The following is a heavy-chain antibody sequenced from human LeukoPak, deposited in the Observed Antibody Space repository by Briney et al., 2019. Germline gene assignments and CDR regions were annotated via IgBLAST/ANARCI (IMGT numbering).Heavy chain of an antibody. CDR2: IYYSGST. J-gene: IGHJ3*02. CDR3: AREGYVEMATSDAFDI. V-gene: IGHV4-59*01. CDR1: GGSISSYY. D-gene: IGHD5-24*01. Sequence: SETLSLTCTVSGGSISSYYWSWIRRPPGKGLEWIGYIYYSGSTNYNPSLKSRVTISVDTSKNQFSLKLSSVTAADTAVYYCAREGYVEMATSDAFDIWGQGTMVTVSS.